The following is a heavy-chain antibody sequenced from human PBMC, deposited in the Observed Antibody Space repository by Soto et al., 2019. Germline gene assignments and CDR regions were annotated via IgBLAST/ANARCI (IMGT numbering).Heavy chain of an antibody. CDR3: AKDLQAYCSGGSCYEGFDY. V-gene: IGHV3-30*18. Sequence: SLRLSCAASGFTFSSYGMHWVRQAPGKGLEWVAVISYDGSNKYYADSVKGRFTISRDNSKNTLYLQMNSLRAEDTAVYYCAKDLQAYCSGGSCYEGFDYWGQGTLVTVSS. J-gene: IGHJ4*02. CDR2: ISYDGSNK. CDR1: GFTFSSYG. D-gene: IGHD2-15*01.